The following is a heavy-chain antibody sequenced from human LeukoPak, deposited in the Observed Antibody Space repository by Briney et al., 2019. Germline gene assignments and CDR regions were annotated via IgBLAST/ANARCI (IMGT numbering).Heavy chain of an antibody. CDR3: ARGRRDGYNLLDAFDI. CDR1: GFTFNTYS. D-gene: IGHD5-24*01. V-gene: IGHV3-21*01. CDR2: ISTSSIYI. J-gene: IGHJ3*02. Sequence: GGSLRLSCSASGFTFNTYSMNWVRQAPGKGLEWVSSISTSSIYIYYADSLKGRFTISRDNAKNSLFLQMNSLRAEDTAVYYCARGRRDGYNLLDAFDIWGQGTVVTVSS.